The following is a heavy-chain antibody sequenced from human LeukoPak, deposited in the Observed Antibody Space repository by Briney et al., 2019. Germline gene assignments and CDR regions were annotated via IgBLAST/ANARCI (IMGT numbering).Heavy chain of an antibody. CDR3: VRDWSEGSGSYIDY. Sequence: PGRALRLSCVASGFSFCRHAMHWVRQTPGKGLEWLVVTLYDGFRQYYADFVRGRFTISRENSNNTLYLHMNELRVEDTDFYYCVRDWSEGSGSYIDYWGEGALVTVSS. J-gene: IGHJ4*02. V-gene: IGHV3-30-3*01. D-gene: IGHD3-10*01. CDR1: GFSFCRHA. CDR2: TLYDGFRQ.